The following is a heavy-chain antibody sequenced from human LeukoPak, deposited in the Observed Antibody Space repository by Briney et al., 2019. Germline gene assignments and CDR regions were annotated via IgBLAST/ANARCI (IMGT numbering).Heavy chain of an antibody. CDR3: AGVFPYSSGWYDRDYYYYYMDV. D-gene: IGHD6-19*01. CDR2: INSDGSST. J-gene: IGHJ6*03. V-gene: IGHV3-74*01. Sequence: PGGSLRLSCAASGFTFSSYWMHWVRQAPGKGLVWVSRINSDGSSTSYADSVKGRFTISRDNAKNTLYLQMNSLRAEDTAVYYCAGVFPYSSGWYDRDYYYYYMDVWGKGTTVTVSS. CDR1: GFTFSSYW.